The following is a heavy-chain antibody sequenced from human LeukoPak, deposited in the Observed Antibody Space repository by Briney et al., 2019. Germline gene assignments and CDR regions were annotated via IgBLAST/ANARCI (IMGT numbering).Heavy chain of an antibody. CDR2: ISGSGGST. CDR3: ARAGYYDSSGYSDY. CDR1: GFTFSSYA. V-gene: IGHV3-23*01. J-gene: IGHJ4*02. Sequence: GGSLRLSCAASGFTFSSYAMSWVSQAPGKGLEWVSAISGSGGSTYYADSVKGRFTISRDNAKNSLYLQMNSLRAEDTAVYYCARAGYYDSSGYSDYWGQGTLVTVSS. D-gene: IGHD3-22*01.